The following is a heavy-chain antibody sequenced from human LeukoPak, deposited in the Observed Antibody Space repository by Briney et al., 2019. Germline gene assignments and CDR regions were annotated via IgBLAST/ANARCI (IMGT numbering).Heavy chain of an antibody. J-gene: IGHJ4*02. CDR1: GFTFSSYA. V-gene: IGHV3-23*01. CDR3: AKDLGSGSYYAAFDY. CDR2: TSASGGST. Sequence: GGSLRLSCAASGFTFSSYAMTWVRQAPGKGLEWVSGTSASGGSTYYADSVKGRFTISRDNFNNTLSLQMNSLRADDTAVYFCAKDLGSGSYYAAFDYWGQGTLVTVSS. D-gene: IGHD3-10*01.